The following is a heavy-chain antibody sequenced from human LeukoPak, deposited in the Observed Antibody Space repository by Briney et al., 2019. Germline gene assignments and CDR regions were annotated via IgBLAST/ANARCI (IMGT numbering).Heavy chain of an antibody. D-gene: IGHD4-11*01. V-gene: IGHV4-59*01. J-gene: IGHJ4*02. CDR1: GGSISSYY. CDR2: IYYSGST. Sequence: KPSETLSLTCTVSGGSISSYYWRWIRQPPGKGLEWIGYIYYSGSTNYNPSLKSRVTISVDTSKNQFSLKLSSVTAADTAVYYCARGGLQYDYWGQGTLVTVSS. CDR3: ARGGLQYDY.